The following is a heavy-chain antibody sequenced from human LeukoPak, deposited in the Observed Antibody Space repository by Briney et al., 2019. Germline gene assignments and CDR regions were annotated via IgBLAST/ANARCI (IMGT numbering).Heavy chain of an antibody. CDR3: TSRGDYDILTSDDY. J-gene: IGHJ4*02. CDR2: IYHSGST. Sequence: SETLSLTCTVSGGSISSSSYYWGWIRQPPGKGLEWIGSIYHSGSTYYNPSLKSRVTISVDTSKNQFSLKLSSVTAADTAVYYCTSRGDYDILTSDDYWGQGTLVTVSS. CDR1: GGSISSSSYY. V-gene: IGHV4-39*07. D-gene: IGHD3-9*01.